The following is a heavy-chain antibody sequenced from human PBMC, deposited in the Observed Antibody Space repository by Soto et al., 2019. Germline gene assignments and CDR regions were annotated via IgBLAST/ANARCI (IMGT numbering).Heavy chain of an antibody. D-gene: IGHD2-21*02. CDR3: ARGGGIVVVTAPYAH. V-gene: IGHV1-46*03. J-gene: IGHJ4*02. CDR2: INPSGGYT. CDR1: GYTFSCYY. Sequence: ASVKVSCKASGYTFSCYYMNWVRHAPGQGLEWLGIINPSGGYTTYAQRFLGRVTMTSDTSTSTVHMELGSLTSEDTAVYYCARGGGIVVVTAPYAHRGQGTLVTVSS.